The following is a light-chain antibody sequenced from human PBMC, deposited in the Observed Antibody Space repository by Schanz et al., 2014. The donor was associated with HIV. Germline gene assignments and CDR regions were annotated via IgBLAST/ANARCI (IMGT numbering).Light chain of an antibody. V-gene: IGLV2-14*03. CDR3: GTWDSTLCAVV. CDR1: SSDVGGYNY. Sequence: QSALTQPASVSGSPGQSITISCTGTSSDVGGYNYVSWYQQHPGKAPKLMIYDVSNRPSGVSNRFSGSKSGNTASLTISGLQAEDEADYYCGTWDSTLCAVVFGGGTQLTVL. J-gene: IGLJ7*01. CDR2: DVS.